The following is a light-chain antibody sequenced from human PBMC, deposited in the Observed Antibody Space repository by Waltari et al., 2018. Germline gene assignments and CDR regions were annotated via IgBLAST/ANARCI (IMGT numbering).Light chain of an antibody. CDR3: QQYNNWLWT. J-gene: IGKJ1*01. CDR1: QSGSSN. CDR2: GAS. Sequence: CRASQSGSSNLAWYQQKPGQAPRLLIYGASTRATGIPARFSGSGSGTEFTLTISSLQSEDFAVYYCQQYNNWLWTFGQGTKVEIK. V-gene: IGKV3-15*01.